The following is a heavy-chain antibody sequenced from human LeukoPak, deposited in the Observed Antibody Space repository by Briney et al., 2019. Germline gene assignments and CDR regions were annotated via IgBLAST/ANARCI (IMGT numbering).Heavy chain of an antibody. J-gene: IGHJ4*02. Sequence: GGSLRLSCAASGFTFSTYGMQWVRLAPGKGLEWVAVIWYDGSNKNYADSVKGRFTISRDNSKNTLYLQMNSLRAEDTAVYYCARNLVGASEDYFDYWGQGTLVTVSS. CDR1: GFTFSTYG. V-gene: IGHV3-33*01. CDR2: IWYDGSNK. CDR3: ARNLVGASEDYFDY. D-gene: IGHD1-26*01.